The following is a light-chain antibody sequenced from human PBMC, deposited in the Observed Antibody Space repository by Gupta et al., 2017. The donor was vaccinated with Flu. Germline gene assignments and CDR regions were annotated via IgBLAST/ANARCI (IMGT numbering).Light chain of an antibody. V-gene: IGKV2-30*01. CDR1: QSLVYGDGNTY. CDR3: MQGTHWPPYT. Sequence: DVVMTQSPLSLPVTLGQPASISCRSSQSLVYGDGNTYLNWFQQRPGQSPRRLIYKVSNRDSGVPDRFSGSGPGTDFTLNINSVEAEDVGVYYCMQGTHWPPYTFGQGTKLEIK. CDR2: KVS. J-gene: IGKJ2*01.